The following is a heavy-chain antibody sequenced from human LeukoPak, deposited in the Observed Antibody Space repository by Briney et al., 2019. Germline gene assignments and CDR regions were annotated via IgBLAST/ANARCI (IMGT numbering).Heavy chain of an antibody. V-gene: IGHV4-38-2*02. CDR2: IYYSGST. J-gene: IGHJ5*02. D-gene: IGHD6-19*01. Sequence: SENLSLTCTVSGYSISSGYCWGWIRQPPGKGLEWIGSIYYSGSTYYNPSLMRRLTMSADTSNNQFSLKLSSVTAADTAVYYCARLLWKQWLSTSDWFDPWGQGTLVTVSS. CDR1: GYSISSGYC. CDR3: ARLLWKQWLSTSDWFDP.